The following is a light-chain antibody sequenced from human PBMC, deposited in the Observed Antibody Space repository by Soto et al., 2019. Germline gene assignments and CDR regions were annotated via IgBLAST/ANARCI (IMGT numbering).Light chain of an antibody. CDR2: AAS. CDR3: QQSYTTPIT. CDR1: QNITIY. V-gene: IGKV1-39*01. Sequence: DIQMTQSPSSLSASVGDRVTITCRASQNITIYLNWYHQKPGKAPKLLIYAASTLQSGVPSRFSASGSGTDFTLTISSLQPEDFASYYCQQSYTTPITFGQGTKLEIK. J-gene: IGKJ2*01.